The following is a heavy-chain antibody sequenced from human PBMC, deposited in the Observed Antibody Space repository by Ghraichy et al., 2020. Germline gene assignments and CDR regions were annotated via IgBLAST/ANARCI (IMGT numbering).Heavy chain of an antibody. CDR1: GFTFSGYS. CDR3: VRALGRRQHTSRGLYWYFAL. J-gene: IGHJ2*01. CDR2: ISRASSYI. V-gene: IGHV3-21*01. Sequence: GGSLRLSCATSGFTFSGYSMNWVRQVPGKGLEWVSYISRASSYIYYTDSVKGRFTISRDNAKNSLFLQMNSLRADDTAIYYCVRALGRRQHTSRGLYWYFALWGRGALFTV. D-gene: IGHD3-22*01.